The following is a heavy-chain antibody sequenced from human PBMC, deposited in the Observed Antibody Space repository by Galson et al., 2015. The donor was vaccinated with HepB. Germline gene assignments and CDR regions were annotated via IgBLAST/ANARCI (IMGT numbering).Heavy chain of an antibody. CDR1: GFTFSSYG. D-gene: IGHD1-26*01. CDR2: ISYDGSNK. CDR3: AKLNSGSYRYYYYGMDV. J-gene: IGHJ6*02. V-gene: IGHV3-30*18. Sequence: SLRLSCAASGFTFSSYGMHWVRQAPGKGLEWVAVISYDGSNKYYADSVKGRFTISRDNSKNTLYLQMNSLRAEDTAVYYCAKLNSGSYRYYYYGMDVWGQGTTDTVSS.